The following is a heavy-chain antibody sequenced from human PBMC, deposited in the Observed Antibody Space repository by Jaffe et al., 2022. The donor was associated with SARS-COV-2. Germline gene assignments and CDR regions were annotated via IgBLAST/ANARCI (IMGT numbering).Heavy chain of an antibody. CDR3: AKAHQTWELDEDYFDY. Sequence: EVQLVESGGGLVQPGRSLRLSCAASGFTFDDYAMHWVRQAPGKGLEWVSGISWNSGSIGYADSVKGRFTISRDNAKNSLYLQMNSLRAEDTALYYCAKAHQTWELDEDYFDYWGQGTLVTVSS. J-gene: IGHJ4*02. D-gene: IGHD1-26*01. V-gene: IGHV3-9*01. CDR1: GFTFDDYA. CDR2: ISWNSGSI.